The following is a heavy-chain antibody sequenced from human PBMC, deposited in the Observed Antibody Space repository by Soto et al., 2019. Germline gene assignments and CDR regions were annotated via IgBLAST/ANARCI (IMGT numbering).Heavy chain of an antibody. CDR2: INTANGRT. J-gene: IGHJ4*02. CDR1: GYTFSSYP. V-gene: IGHV1-3*04. D-gene: IGHD5-18*01. CDR3: ARGGVSTPMGRWCHY. Sequence: VSVKVACKASGYTFSSYPMHWVRQTPGQRLEWMGWINTANGRTTYSQKFQDRLTTNRDTSASTAYLELSSLRFEDTAVYYFARGGVSTPMGRWCHYWGQGTSVTVSS.